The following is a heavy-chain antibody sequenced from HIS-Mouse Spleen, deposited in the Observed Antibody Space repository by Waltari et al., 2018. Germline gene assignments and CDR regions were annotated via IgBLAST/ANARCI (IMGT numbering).Heavy chain of an antibody. CDR3: AREIPYSSSWYDWYFDL. CDR2: IYYSGST. V-gene: IGHV4-39*07. D-gene: IGHD6-13*01. J-gene: IGHJ2*01. Sequence: QLQLPESGPGLVKPSETLSLTCTVSGGSISSSSYYWGWIRQPPGKGLEWIGGIYYSGSTYYNPSLKSRVTISVDTSKNQFSLKLSSVTAADTAVYYCAREIPYSSSWYDWYFDLWGRGTLVTVSS. CDR1: GGSISSSSYY.